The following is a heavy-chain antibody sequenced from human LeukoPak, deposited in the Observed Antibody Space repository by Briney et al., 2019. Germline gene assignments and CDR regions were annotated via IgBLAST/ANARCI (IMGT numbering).Heavy chain of an antibody. D-gene: IGHD3/OR15-3a*01. CDR1: GFTSSHHG. CDR2: IWYGGADK. CDR3: AREWYYDSWTGAQGAEF. J-gene: IGHJ4*02. V-gene: IGHV3-33*01. Sequence: RRCPRLSPAASGFTSSHHGTHWVREGPRKGEWRVAVIWYGGADKYYEDSVKGRFTISRDDVKLTVYKKMNTLRAEDAAVYDCAREWYYDSWTGAQGAEFWGQGALVTVSS.